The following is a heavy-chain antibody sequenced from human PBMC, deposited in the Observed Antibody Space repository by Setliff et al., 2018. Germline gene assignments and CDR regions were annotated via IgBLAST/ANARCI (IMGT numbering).Heavy chain of an antibody. CDR3: ARHVVTMVRAHFDY. CDR2: IYHSGST. Sequence: SETLSLTCAVSGYSISSGYYWGWIRQPPGKGLERIGSIYHSGSTYYNPSLKSRVTISVDTSKNQFSLKLNSVTAADTAVYYCARHVVTMVRAHFDYWGQGTLVTVSS. CDR1: GYSISSGYY. V-gene: IGHV4-38-2*01. J-gene: IGHJ4*02. D-gene: IGHD3-10*01.